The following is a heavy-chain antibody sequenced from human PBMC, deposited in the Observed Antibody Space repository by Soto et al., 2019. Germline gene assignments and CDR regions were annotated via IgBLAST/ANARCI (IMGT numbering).Heavy chain of an antibody. V-gene: IGHV3-21*01. CDR3: AREGYSSGWYDLHFQH. Sequence: EVQLVESGGGLVKPGGSLRLSCAASGFTFSSYSMNWVRQAPGKGLEWVSSISSSSSYIYYADSAKGRFTISRDNAKNSLYLQMNSLRAEDTAVYYCAREGYSSGWYDLHFQHWGQGTLVTVSS. CDR2: ISSSSSYI. CDR1: GFTFSSYS. D-gene: IGHD6-19*01. J-gene: IGHJ1*01.